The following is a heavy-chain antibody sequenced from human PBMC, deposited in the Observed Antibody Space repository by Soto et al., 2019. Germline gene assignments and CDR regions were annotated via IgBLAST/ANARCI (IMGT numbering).Heavy chain of an antibody. CDR2: VYYTGGT. D-gene: IGHD2-8*01. CDR3: ASVLGPSLTWLDP. Sequence: PSETLSLTGSVSGGSVSTGRYYWTWIRQFPGKGLEWIGYVYYTGGTHYNQSLKSRLLISLDTSNNQFSLKLNSVTAADTAVYYCASVLGPSLTWLDPWGQGTMVAVSS. CDR1: GGSVSTGRYY. J-gene: IGHJ5*02. V-gene: IGHV4-31*03.